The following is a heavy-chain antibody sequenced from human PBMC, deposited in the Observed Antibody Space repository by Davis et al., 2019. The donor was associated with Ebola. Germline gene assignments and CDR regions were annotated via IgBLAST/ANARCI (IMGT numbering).Heavy chain of an antibody. CDR1: GFTFSNYA. CDR3: AKVEGDIVVVIAQAFDI. CDR2: ISGTGSHT. D-gene: IGHD2-21*01. V-gene: IGHV3-23*01. Sequence: GESLKTSCAASGFTFSNYALTWVRQAQGKGLEWVSAISGTGSHTFYADSVKGRFTISRDNSKNTLYLQLNSLRAEDTAVYYCAKVEGDIVVVIAQAFDIWGQGTMVTVSS. J-gene: IGHJ3*02.